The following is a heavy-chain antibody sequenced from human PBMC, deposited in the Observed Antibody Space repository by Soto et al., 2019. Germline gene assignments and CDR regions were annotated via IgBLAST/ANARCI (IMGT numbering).Heavy chain of an antibody. D-gene: IGHD6-19*01. CDR2: IKQDGSEK. J-gene: IGHJ3*02. V-gene: IGHV3-7*04. Sequence: EVQLVESGGGLVQPGGSLRLSCAASGFTFSSYWMSWVRQAPGKGLEWVANIKQDGSEKYYVDSVKGRFTNSRDNAKNSLYLQMNSLRAEDTAVYYCARTGAGTTGAFDSWGQGTMVTVSS. CDR3: ARTGAGTTGAFDS. CDR1: GFTFSSYW.